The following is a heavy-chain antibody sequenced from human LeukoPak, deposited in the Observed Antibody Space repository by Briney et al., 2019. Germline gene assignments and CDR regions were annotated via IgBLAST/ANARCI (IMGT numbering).Heavy chain of an antibody. CDR3: VKDWRGVVVPAADDAFDI. CDR2: ISSNGGST. D-gene: IGHD2-2*01. Sequence: PGGSLRLSCSASGFXFSSYAIHWVRQAPGKGLEYVSAISSNGGSTYYADSVKGRFTISRDNSKNTLYLQMSSLRAEDTAVYYCVKDWRGVVVPAADDAFDIWGQGTMVTVSS. CDR1: GFXFSSYA. V-gene: IGHV3-64D*06. J-gene: IGHJ3*02.